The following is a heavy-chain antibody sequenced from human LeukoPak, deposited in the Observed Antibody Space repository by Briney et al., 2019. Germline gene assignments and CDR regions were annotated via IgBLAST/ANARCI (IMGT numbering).Heavy chain of an antibody. V-gene: IGHV3-7*01. Sequence: GGSLRLSCVASGFTFKDYWMTWVRQAPGKGLEWVANIKKDGSDKYYADSVKGRFTISRDNSKNTLYLQMNSLRAEDTAVYYCARERYSGYDLGKEIWGQGTLVTVSS. CDR1: GFTFKDYW. D-gene: IGHD5-12*01. CDR3: ARERYSGYDLGKEI. J-gene: IGHJ4*02. CDR2: IKKDGSDK.